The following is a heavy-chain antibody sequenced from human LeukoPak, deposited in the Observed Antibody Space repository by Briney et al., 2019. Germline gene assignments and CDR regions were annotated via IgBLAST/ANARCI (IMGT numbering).Heavy chain of an antibody. CDR1: GGSISGSSYY. Sequence: SETLSLTCTVSGGSISGSSYYWGWIRQPPGKGLEWIGSIYYSGSTYYNPSLKSRVTISVYTSKNQFSLKLSSVTAADTAVYYCARAGPNFDWLPHPFDYWGQGTLVTVSS. J-gene: IGHJ4*02. CDR2: IYYSGST. V-gene: IGHV4-39*01. CDR3: ARAGPNFDWLPHPFDY. D-gene: IGHD3-9*01.